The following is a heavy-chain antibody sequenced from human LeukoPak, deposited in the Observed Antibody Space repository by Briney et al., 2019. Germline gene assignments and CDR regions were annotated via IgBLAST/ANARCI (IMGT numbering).Heavy chain of an antibody. CDR1: GFTFSDSG. V-gene: IGHV3-30*18. J-gene: IGHJ4*02. Sequence: PGGSLRLSCAASGFTFSDSGIHWVRQAPGKGLEWVAVISYDGRNKHYADSVKGRFTISRDNSKNTLYLQMNSLRAEDTGVYYCAKDHYWSIDYWGRGTLVTVSS. D-gene: IGHD3-3*01. CDR2: ISYDGRNK. CDR3: AKDHYWSIDY.